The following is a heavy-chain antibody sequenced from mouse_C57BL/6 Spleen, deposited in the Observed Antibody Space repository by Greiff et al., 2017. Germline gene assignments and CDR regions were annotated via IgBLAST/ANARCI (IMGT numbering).Heavy chain of an antibody. CDR1: GYTFTSYS. CDR3: ARGGFNGTGGLDV. Sequence: VQLQQSGPELVKPGASVKLPCKASGYTFTSYSMDWVKQRPGRGLEWIGSIDPNSGGTKYNEKFKSKATLTVDKSSSTAYMELRSLTSEDTAVYYCARGGFNGTGGLDVWGTGTSVTVSS. V-gene: IGHV1-62-3*01. CDR2: IDPNSGGT. J-gene: IGHJ1*03. D-gene: IGHD1-1*01.